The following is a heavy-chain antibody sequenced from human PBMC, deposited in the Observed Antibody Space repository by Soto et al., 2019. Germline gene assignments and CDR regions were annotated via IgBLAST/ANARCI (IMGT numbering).Heavy chain of an antibody. V-gene: IGHV1-18*04. CDR1: GYDFSSFG. D-gene: IGHD2-2*02. Sequence: ASVKVSCKASGYDFSSFGIDWVRQAPGQGLEWMGWISIDKGDTVYAEKFQDRVSMTTDTSTSTAYLELRGLRSADTAVYYCARDGGFHRPPATIWGEFFFFGLDVWGQGTTVTVSS. CDR3: ARDGGFHRPPATIWGEFFFFGLDV. J-gene: IGHJ6*02. CDR2: ISIDKGDT.